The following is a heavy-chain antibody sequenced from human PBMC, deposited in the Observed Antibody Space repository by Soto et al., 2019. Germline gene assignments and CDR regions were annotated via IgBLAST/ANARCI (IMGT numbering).Heavy chain of an antibody. J-gene: IGHJ4*02. CDR1: GGSISSYY. D-gene: IGHD6-13*01. CDR2: INHSGST. Sequence: SETLSLTCTVSGGSISSYYWSWIRQPPGKGLEWIGEINHSGSTNYNPSLRSRVTISVDTSKNQFSLKLSSVTAADTAVYYCARVREQQLAPFDYWGQGTLVTVSS. CDR3: ARVREQQLAPFDY. V-gene: IGHV4-34*01.